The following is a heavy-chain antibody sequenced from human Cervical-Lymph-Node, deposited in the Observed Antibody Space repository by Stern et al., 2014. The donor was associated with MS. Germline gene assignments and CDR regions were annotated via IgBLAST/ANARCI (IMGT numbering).Heavy chain of an antibody. D-gene: IGHD3-3*01. J-gene: IGHJ4*02. CDR3: AAAGITIFGVGTIDY. CDR1: GFTFTSSA. Sequence: QLVESGPEVKKPGTSVKVSCKASGFTFTSSAVQWVRQARGPRLEWIGWIVVGSGNTNYAQKFQERVTITRDMSTSTAYMELSSLRSEDTAVYYCAAAGITIFGVGTIDYWGQGTLVTVSS. V-gene: IGHV1-58*01. CDR2: IVVGSGNT.